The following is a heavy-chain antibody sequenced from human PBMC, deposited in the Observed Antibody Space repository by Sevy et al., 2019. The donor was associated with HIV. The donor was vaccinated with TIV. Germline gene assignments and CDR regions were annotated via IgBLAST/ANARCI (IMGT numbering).Heavy chain of an antibody. V-gene: IGHV6-1*01. J-gene: IGHJ3*02. D-gene: IGHD2-15*01. CDR1: GDSVSSNSAA. Sequence: SQTLSLTCAISGDSVSSNSAAWNWIRQSPSRGIEWLGRTYYRSKWYKDYAVSVKSRITINPDTSKNQFSLQLNSVTPEDTAVYYCARGLYCSGGSCTDAFDIWGQGTMVTVSS. CDR3: ARGLYCSGGSCTDAFDI. CDR2: TYYRSKWYK.